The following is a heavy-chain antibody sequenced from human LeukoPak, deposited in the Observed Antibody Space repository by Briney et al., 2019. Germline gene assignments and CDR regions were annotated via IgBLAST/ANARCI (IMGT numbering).Heavy chain of an antibody. V-gene: IGHV3-74*01. CDR3: ARSSYPYYFDY. CDR1: GFTFNTYW. Sequence: GGSLRLSCAASGFTFNTYWMHWVRQAPGKGLVWVSRINNDGSDTIYADPVKGRFTISRDNAKDTLYLQMISLRVEDTAVYYCARSSYPYYFDYWGQGTLVTVSS. J-gene: IGHJ4*02. CDR2: INNDGSDT.